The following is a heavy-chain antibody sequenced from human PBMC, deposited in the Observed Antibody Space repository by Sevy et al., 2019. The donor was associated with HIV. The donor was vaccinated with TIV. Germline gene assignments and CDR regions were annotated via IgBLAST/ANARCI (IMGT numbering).Heavy chain of an antibody. CDR1: GYTFMSYG. CDR2: ISGDNGNT. D-gene: IGHD3-10*01. CDR3: ARDSMPTVQGIIITPYYYGMDL. V-gene: IGHV1-18*01. J-gene: IGHJ6*02. Sequence: ASVKVSCKASGYTFMSYGISWVRQAPGQGLEWMGWISGDNGNTISAQNLQGRVTMSTDTSTSTAYMELRSLRSDDTAVYYCARDSMPTVQGIIITPYYYGMDLWGQGTTVTVSS.